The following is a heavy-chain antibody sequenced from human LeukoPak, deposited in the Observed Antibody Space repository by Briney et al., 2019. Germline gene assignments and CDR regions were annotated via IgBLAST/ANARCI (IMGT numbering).Heavy chain of an antibody. CDR2: VDPEDGET. V-gene: IGHV1-69-2*01. Sequence: ASVKVSCKVSGYTFTDYYMHWVQQAPGKGLKWMGLVDPEDGETIYAEKFQGRVTITADTSTDTAYMELSSLRSEDTAVYYCATEYLEWLSVDYWGQGTLVTVSS. CDR1: GYTFTDYY. J-gene: IGHJ4*02. CDR3: ATEYLEWLSVDY. D-gene: IGHD3-3*01.